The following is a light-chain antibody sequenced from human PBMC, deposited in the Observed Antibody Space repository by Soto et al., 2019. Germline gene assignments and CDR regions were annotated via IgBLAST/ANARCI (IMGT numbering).Light chain of an antibody. J-gene: IGKJ2*01. Sequence: IVMTQSPATLSVSPGERATLSCRASQSVSSDLAWYQQKPGQAPRLLIYEASIRATGIAARFSGSGSGTEFTLTISSLQSEDFAVYHCQQYGDSVYTFGQGTKLEIK. CDR2: EAS. CDR1: QSVSSD. CDR3: QQYGDSVYT. V-gene: IGKV3-15*01.